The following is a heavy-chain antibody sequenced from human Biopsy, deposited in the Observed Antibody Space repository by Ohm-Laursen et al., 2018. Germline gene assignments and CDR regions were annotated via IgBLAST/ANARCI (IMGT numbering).Heavy chain of an antibody. J-gene: IGHJ4*02. CDR3: ARQFASGRFYFDY. D-gene: IGHD3-10*01. Sequence: SLRLSCAASGFTFTDFAMTWVRQAPGKGLEWVSAIGGSGGTTYYAGSVKGRFIISRDNSKNTLYLQMDILRADDSAIYYCARQFASGRFYFDYWGQGTRVTVSS. CDR1: GFTFTDFA. CDR2: IGGSGGTT. V-gene: IGHV3-23*01.